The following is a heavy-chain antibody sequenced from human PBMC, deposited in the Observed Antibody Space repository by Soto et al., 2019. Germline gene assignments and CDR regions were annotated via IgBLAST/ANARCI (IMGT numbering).Heavy chain of an antibody. CDR2: IYYSGST. Sequence: SETLSLTCTVSGGSISSGGYYWNWIRQHPGKGLEWIGYIYYSGSTYYNPSLKSRVTISVDTSKNQFSLKLSSVTAADTAVYYCAGQWELLGGNYFDYWGQGTLVTVSS. CDR3: AGQWELLGGNYFDY. V-gene: IGHV4-31*03. CDR1: GGSISSGGYY. D-gene: IGHD1-26*01. J-gene: IGHJ4*02.